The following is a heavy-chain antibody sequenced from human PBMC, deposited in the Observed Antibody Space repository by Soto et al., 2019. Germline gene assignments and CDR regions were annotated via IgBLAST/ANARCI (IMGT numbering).Heavy chain of an antibody. Sequence: PGGSLRLSCAASGFTFSSYGMHWVRQAPGKGLEWVAVISYDGSNKYYADSVKGRFTISRDNSKNTLYRQMNSLRAEDTAVYYCAKDLDYYDSSGALDYWGQGTLVTVSS. V-gene: IGHV3-30*18. CDR1: GFTFSSYG. J-gene: IGHJ4*02. D-gene: IGHD3-22*01. CDR3: AKDLDYYDSSGALDY. CDR2: ISYDGSNK.